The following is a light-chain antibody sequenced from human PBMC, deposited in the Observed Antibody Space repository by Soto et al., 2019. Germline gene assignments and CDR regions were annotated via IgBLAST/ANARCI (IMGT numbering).Light chain of an antibody. V-gene: IGLV1-40*01. CDR3: QSYDSSLSGYV. CDR1: SSNIGAGYE. J-gene: IGLJ1*01. CDR2: ENN. Sequence: QSVLTQPPSVSEAPGQTVTISCTGSSSNIGAGYEAHWYQQVPGTAPKLLIYENNNRPSGVPDRFSGSKSGTSASLAITGLQAEDEAEYYCQSYDSSLSGYVFGPGTKLTVL.